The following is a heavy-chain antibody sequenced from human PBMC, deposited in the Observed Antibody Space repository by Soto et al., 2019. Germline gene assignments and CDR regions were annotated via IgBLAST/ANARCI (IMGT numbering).Heavy chain of an antibody. D-gene: IGHD3-10*01. V-gene: IGHV4-4*02. CDR3: ARFPSGTSYFDY. Sequence: QVQLQESGPGLVKPSGTLSLTCAVSSGSISTSNWWSWLRQPPGKGLEWIGEIYHSGSTTYNPSLKSRVTISVDRSKNQFSLMLTSATAADTAVYYCARFPSGTSYFDYWGQGTLVTVSS. J-gene: IGHJ4*02. CDR1: SGSISTSNW. CDR2: IYHSGST.